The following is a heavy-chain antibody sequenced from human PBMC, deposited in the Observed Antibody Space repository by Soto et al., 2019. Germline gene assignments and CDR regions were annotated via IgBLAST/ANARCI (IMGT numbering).Heavy chain of an antibody. D-gene: IGHD6-19*01. Sequence: EVQLVESGGGLVQPGRSLRRSCAASGFSFDEFAMHWVRQAPGKGLEWVSGISWRTCIIGYVDSVKGRGTISRDNAKNSLYLQMNSLRPEDTAFYYCAKDPRSNGWAEEGYGAFDIRGKGTLVTVSS. CDR3: AKDPRSNGWAEEGYGAFDI. J-gene: IGHJ3*02. V-gene: IGHV3-9*01. CDR1: GFSFDEFA. CDR2: ISWRTCII.